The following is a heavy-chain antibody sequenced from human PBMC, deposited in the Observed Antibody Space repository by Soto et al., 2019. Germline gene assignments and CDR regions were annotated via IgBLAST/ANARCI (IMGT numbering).Heavy chain of an antibody. CDR3: ARGSRITIFGVADY. J-gene: IGHJ4*02. CDR2: IYYSGST. CDR1: GGSISSGGYY. D-gene: IGHD3-3*01. Sequence: SETLSLTCTVSGGSISSGGYYWSWIRQHPGKGLEWIGYIYYSGSTYHNPSLKSRVTISVDTSKNQFSLKLSSVTAADTAVYYCARGSRITIFGVADYWGQGTLVTVSS. V-gene: IGHV4-31*03.